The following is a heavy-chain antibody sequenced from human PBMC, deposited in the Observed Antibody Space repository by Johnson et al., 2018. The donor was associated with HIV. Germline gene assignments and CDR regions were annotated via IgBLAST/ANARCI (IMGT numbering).Heavy chain of an antibody. Sequence: VQLVESGGGLVQPGGSLRLSCAASGFTFSSYDMHWVRQATGKGLEWVSAIGTAGDTYYPGSVKGRFTISRDNSKNTLFLQMNSLRAEDTAVYYCAKDRGSPGIPAAFDIWGQGTMVTVSS. CDR2: IGTAGDT. V-gene: IGHV3-13*01. D-gene: IGHD1-26*01. CDR3: AKDRGSPGIPAAFDI. J-gene: IGHJ3*02. CDR1: GFTFSSYD.